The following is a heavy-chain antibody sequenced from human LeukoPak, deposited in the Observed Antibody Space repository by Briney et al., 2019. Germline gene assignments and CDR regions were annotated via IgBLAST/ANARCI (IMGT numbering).Heavy chain of an antibody. CDR1: GFTFSSYG. CDR2: ISGSGGST. D-gene: IGHD3-10*01. J-gene: IGHJ4*02. CDR3: AKSSGSYYNRFDY. V-gene: IGHV3-23*01. Sequence: GGTLRLSCAASGFTFSSYGMSWVRQAPGKGLEWVSAISGSGGSTYYADSVKGRFTISRDNSKNTLYLQMNSLRAEDTAVYYCAKSSGSYYNRFDYWGQGTLVTVSS.